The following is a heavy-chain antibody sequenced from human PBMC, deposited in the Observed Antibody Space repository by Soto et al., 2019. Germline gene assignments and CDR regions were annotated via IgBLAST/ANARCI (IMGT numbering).Heavy chain of an antibody. CDR2: IYPGNSNT. V-gene: IGHV5-51*01. Sequence: GESLKISCKGSGYGFSIHWVAWLRQMPGKGLEWVGIIYPGNSNTMYSPSFQGQVTISADTALSTTYLQWDTLKPSDTAIYFCARPPLPGYSIHFNSWGQGTLVTVSS. D-gene: IGHD2-15*01. J-gene: IGHJ4*02. CDR3: ARPPLPGYSIHFNS. CDR1: GYGFSIHW.